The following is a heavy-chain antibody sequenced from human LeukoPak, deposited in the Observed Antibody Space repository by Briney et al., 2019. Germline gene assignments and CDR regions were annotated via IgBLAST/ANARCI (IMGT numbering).Heavy chain of an antibody. D-gene: IGHD3-10*01. CDR1: GDSISTYY. J-gene: IGHJ4*02. Sequence: SETLSLTCTVSGDSISTYYWSWIRQPPGKGLEWIGYIYYRVTSDYNPSLKSRVTMSVDMSTRQISLKLSSVTAADTAVYYCARGRMDQDYGSGNLFDYWGQGTPVTVSS. CDR3: ARGRMDQDYGSGNLFDY. V-gene: IGHV4-59*01. CDR2: IYYRVTS.